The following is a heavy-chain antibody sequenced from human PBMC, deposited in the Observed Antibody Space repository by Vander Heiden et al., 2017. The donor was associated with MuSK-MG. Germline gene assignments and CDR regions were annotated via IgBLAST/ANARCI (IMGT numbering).Heavy chain of an antibody. V-gene: IGHV4-30-4*08. J-gene: IGHJ5*02. Sequence: QVQLQASGPGLVKPSQTLSLTCTVHGGSISRGEYYWSWIRQPPGKGRECIGYIYYSGSTYYNPSLKSRVTISVDTSKNQFSLKLSSVTAADTAVYYCAIVHHDYGGNSRFDPWGQGTLVTVSS. D-gene: IGHD4-17*01. CDR3: AIVHHDYGGNSRFDP. CDR1: GGSISRGEYY. CDR2: IYYSGST.